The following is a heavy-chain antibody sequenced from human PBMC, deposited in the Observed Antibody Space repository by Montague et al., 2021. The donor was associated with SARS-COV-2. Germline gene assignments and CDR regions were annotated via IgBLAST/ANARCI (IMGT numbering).Heavy chain of an antibody. Sequence: PALVKPTQTLTLTCTFSGFSLSTRGMRASWIRQPPGKALEWLARMDWDDEKFYSTSLKTRLSISKDTSKNQVVLTMTNMDRVDTATYYCALYYHESHAYHMKIYWGQGPLFTVPS. CDR3: ALYYHESHAYHMKIY. D-gene: IGHD3-16*01. V-gene: IGHV2-70*04. CDR1: GFSLSTRGMR. CDR2: MDWDDEK. J-gene: IGHJ4*02.